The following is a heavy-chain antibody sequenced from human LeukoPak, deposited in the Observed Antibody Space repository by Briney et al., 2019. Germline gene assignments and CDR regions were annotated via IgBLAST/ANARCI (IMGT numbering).Heavy chain of an antibody. CDR1: GYTFTGYY. CDR3: ARGRITMIVVVPFDY. D-gene: IGHD3-22*01. V-gene: IGHV1-2*02. Sequence: SVKVSCKASGYTFTGYYMHWVRQAPGQGLEWMGWINPNSGGTNYAQKFQGRVTMTRDTSISTAYMELSRLRSDDTAVYYCARGRITMIVVVPFDYWGQGTLVTVSS. J-gene: IGHJ4*02. CDR2: INPNSGGT.